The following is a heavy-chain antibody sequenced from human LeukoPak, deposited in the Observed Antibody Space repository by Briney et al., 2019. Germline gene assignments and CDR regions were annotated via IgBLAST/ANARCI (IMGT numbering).Heavy chain of an antibody. Sequence: GGSLRLSCAASGFTFSSYEMNWVRQAPGKGLEWVSYISSSGSTIYYADSVKGRFTISRDNAKNSLYLQMNSLRAEDTAVYYCARPHRDYYDSSGPQYYFDYWGQGTLVTVSS. CDR1: GFTFSSYE. V-gene: IGHV3-48*03. CDR2: ISSSGSTI. D-gene: IGHD3-22*01. J-gene: IGHJ4*02. CDR3: ARPHRDYYDSSGPQYYFDY.